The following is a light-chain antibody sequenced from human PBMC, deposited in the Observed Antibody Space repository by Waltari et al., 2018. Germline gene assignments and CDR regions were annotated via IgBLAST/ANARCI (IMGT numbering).Light chain of an antibody. CDR2: EVS. J-gene: IGLJ2*01. CDR3: ASFAGSNTL. V-gene: IGLV2-8*01. CDR1: TPHLRVYHY. Sequence: QSALTQPPSASGSPRQSVTISCTRTTPHLRVYHYVPWYQQHPGKAPKLLIYEVSERPSGVPDRFSGSKSGITASLTVFGLQTEDEADYYCASFAGSNTLFGGGTKLTVL.